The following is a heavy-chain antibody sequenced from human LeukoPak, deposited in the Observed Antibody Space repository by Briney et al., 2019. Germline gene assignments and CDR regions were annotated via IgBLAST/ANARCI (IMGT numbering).Heavy chain of an antibody. J-gene: IGHJ4*02. D-gene: IGHD6-19*01. V-gene: IGHV3-21*01. Sequence: GGSLRLSCAASGFTFSSYSMNWVRQAPGKGLEWVSSISSSSSYIYYAGSVKGRFTTSRDNAKNSLYLQMNSLRAEDTAVYYCARSTAVAGTGYWGQGTLVTVSS. CDR3: ARSTAVAGTGY. CDR2: ISSSSSYI. CDR1: GFTFSSYS.